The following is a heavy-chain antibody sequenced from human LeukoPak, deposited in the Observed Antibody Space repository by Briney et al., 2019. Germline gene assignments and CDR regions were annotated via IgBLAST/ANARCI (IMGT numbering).Heavy chain of an antibody. Sequence: SETLSLTCAVYGGSFSGYYWSWIRQPPGKGLEWIGEINHSGSTNYNPSLKSRVTISVDTSKNQFSLKLSSVTAADTAVYYCARNLAAADYWDQGTLVTVSS. V-gene: IGHV4-34*01. D-gene: IGHD6-13*01. CDR3: ARNLAAADY. J-gene: IGHJ4*02. CDR1: GGSFSGYY. CDR2: INHSGST.